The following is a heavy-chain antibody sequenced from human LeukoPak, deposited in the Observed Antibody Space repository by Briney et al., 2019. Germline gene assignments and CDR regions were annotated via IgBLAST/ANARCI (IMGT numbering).Heavy chain of an antibody. D-gene: IGHD3-22*01. CDR1: GFTFSDYY. Sequence: GGSLKLSCAASGFTFSDYYMSWIRQAPGKGLEWVSYISSSGSTIYYADSVKGRFTISRDNAKNSLYLQMNSLRAEDTAVYYCARDLYYDSSGYVGYWGQGTLVTVSS. CDR3: ARDLYYDSSGYVGY. CDR2: ISSSGSTI. J-gene: IGHJ4*02. V-gene: IGHV3-11*01.